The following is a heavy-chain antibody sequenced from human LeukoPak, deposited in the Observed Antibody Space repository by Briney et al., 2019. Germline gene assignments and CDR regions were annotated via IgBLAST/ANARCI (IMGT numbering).Heavy chain of an antibody. CDR2: ISGSGGST. V-gene: IGHV3-23*01. J-gene: IGHJ4*02. CDR3: AKDLIAVAGLYYFDY. D-gene: IGHD6-19*01. CDR1: GFTFSSYA. Sequence: GGSLRLSCAASGFTFSSYAMSWVRQAPGKGLEWVSAISGSGGSTYYADSVKGRFTISRDNSKNTLYLQMNSLRAEDTAVHYCAKDLIAVAGLYYFDYWGQGTLVTVSS.